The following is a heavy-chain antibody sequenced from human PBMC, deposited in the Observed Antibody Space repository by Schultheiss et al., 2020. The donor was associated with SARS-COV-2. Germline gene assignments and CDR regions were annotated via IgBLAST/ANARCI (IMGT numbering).Heavy chain of an antibody. Sequence: GGSLRLSCAASGFTFSSYAMHWVRQAPGKGLEWVAVISYDGSNKYYADSVKGRFTISRDNSKNTLYLQMNSLRAEDTAVYYCAKYYDFWSGYSGPLDAFDIWGQGTMVTVAS. CDR3: AKYYDFWSGYSGPLDAFDI. CDR2: ISYDGSNK. CDR1: GFTFSSYA. D-gene: IGHD3-3*01. V-gene: IGHV3-30*01. J-gene: IGHJ3*02.